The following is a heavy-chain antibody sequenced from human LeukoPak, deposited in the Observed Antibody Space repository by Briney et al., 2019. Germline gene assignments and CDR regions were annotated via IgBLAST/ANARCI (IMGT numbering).Heavy chain of an antibody. CDR2: ISGDGGRT. Sequence: GGSLRLSCAASGFTFDDYAMDWVRQAPGKGLEWVSLISGDGGRTFYADSVKGRFTISRDNSKSFLYLQMNSLRTEDTALYYCAKDLASLYDAFDIWGQGTMVTVSS. CDR1: GFTFDDYA. V-gene: IGHV3-43*02. CDR3: AKDLASLYDAFDI. J-gene: IGHJ3*02.